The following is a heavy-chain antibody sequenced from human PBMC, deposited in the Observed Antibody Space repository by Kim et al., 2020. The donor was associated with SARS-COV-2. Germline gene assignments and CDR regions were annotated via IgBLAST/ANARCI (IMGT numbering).Heavy chain of an antibody. CDR1: GGSISSYY. CDR2: IYYSGST. V-gene: IGHV4-59*13. Sequence: SETLSLTCTVSGGSISSYYWSWIRQPPGKGLEWIGYIYYSGSTNYNPSLKSRVTISVDTSKNQFSLKLSSVTAADTAVYYCARSSGGSWIYFDYWGQGTLVTVSS. J-gene: IGHJ4*02. CDR3: ARSSGGSWIYFDY. D-gene: IGHD2-15*01.